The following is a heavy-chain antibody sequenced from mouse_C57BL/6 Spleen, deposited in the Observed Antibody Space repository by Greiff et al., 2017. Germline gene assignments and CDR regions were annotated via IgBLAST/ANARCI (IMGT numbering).Heavy chain of an antibody. Sequence: QVQLQQPGTELVKPGASVKLSCKASGYTFTSYWMHWVKQRPGQGLEWIGEIYPRSGNTYYNEKFKGKATLTADKSSSTAYMELRSLTSEDSAVYFCAREDFSSAFAYWGQGTLVTVSA. V-gene: IGHV1-53*01. CDR2: IYPRSGNT. D-gene: IGHD3-2*02. CDR1: GYTFTSYW. CDR3: AREDFSSAFAY. J-gene: IGHJ3*01.